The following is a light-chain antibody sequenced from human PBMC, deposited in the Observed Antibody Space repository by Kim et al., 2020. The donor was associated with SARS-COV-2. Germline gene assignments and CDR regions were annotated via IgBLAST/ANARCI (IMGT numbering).Light chain of an antibody. CDR3: QQYYNWPPYT. J-gene: IGKJ2*01. Sequence: DIVMTQSPATLSVSPGGRATLSCRASQSVSSKLAWYQQKPGQAPRLLIFGVSTRATGIPARFSGSGSGTYFTLTISSLQSEDFAVYYCQQYYNWPPYTFGQGTKLEI. V-gene: IGKV3-15*01. CDR1: QSVSSK. CDR2: GVS.